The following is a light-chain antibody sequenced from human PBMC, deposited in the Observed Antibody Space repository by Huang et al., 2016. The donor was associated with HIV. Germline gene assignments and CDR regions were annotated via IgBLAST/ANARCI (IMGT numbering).Light chain of an antibody. Sequence: EIVLTQSPATLSLSPGERATLSCRASQSVSSSVAWYQQKPGQAPRLLISAASNRATGMPARFSGSGSGTDFTLTISSLEPEDFAVYYCQQRGDWPLTFGGGTKVEIK. CDR3: QQRGDWPLT. V-gene: IGKV3-11*01. CDR2: AAS. J-gene: IGKJ4*01. CDR1: QSVSSS.